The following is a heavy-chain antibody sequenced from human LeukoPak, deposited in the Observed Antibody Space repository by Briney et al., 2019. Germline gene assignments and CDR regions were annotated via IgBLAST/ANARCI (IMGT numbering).Heavy chain of an antibody. J-gene: IGHJ5*02. D-gene: IGHD4-23*01. Sequence: PSETLSLTCTVSGGSISSYYWSWIRQPPGKGLEWIGYIYTSGSTNYNPSLKSRVTISVDTYKNQFSLKLSSVTAADTAVYYCARKDYGGNWFDPWGQGTLVTVSS. CDR2: IYTSGST. V-gene: IGHV4-4*09. CDR1: GGSISSYY. CDR3: ARKDYGGNWFDP.